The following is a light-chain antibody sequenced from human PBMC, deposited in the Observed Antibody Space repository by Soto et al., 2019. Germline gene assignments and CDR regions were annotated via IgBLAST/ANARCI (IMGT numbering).Light chain of an antibody. CDR2: EVS. CDR1: SSDVGGYNY. V-gene: IGLV2-14*01. J-gene: IGLJ1*01. CDR3: SSYTSSSPCV. Sequence: QSVLTQPASVSGSPGQSITISCTGTSSDVGGYNYVSWYQQHPGKAPKLMIYEVSNRPSGVSNRFSGSKSGNMASLTISGLQAEDEADYYCSSYTSSSPCVFGTGTKLTVL.